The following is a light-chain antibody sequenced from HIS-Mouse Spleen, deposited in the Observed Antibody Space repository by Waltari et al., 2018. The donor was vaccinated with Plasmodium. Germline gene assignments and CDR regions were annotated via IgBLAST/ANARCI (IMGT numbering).Light chain of an antibody. CDR2: EVN. V-gene: IGLV2-8*01. Sequence: QSALTQPPSASGSPGPSVTITCTGTSSDVGGYNYVPWYQQHPGKAPKLMIYEVNKRPSGVPDRFSGSKSGNTASLTVSGLQAEDEADYYCSSYAGSNNLVFGGGTKLTVL. CDR1: SSDVGGYNY. CDR3: SSYAGSNNLV. J-gene: IGLJ2*01.